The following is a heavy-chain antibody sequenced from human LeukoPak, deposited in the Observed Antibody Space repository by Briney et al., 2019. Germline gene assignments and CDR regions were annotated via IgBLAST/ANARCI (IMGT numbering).Heavy chain of an antibody. CDR3: ARESRRLRFDP. CDR2: ISAYNGNT. CDR1: GYTFTSYG. V-gene: IGHV1-18*01. Sequence: GASVKVSCKAPGYTFTSYGISWVRQAPGQGLEWMGWISAYNGNTNYAQKLQGRVTMTTDTSTSTAYMELRSLRSGDTAVYYCARESRRLRFDPWGQGTLVTVSS. D-gene: IGHD1-14*01. J-gene: IGHJ5*02.